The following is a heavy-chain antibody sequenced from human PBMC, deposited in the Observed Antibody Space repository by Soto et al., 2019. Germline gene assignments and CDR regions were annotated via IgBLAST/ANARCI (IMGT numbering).Heavy chain of an antibody. D-gene: IGHD6-13*01. J-gene: IGHJ5*02. Sequence: SETLSLTCAVYGGSFSGYYWSWIRQPPGKGLEWIGYIYYSGSTNYNPSLKSRVTISVDTSKNQFSLKLSSVTAADTAVYYCARQSFRYSSSQVGWLDPWGQGALVTVSS. CDR1: GGSFSGYY. V-gene: IGHV4-59*08. CDR3: ARQSFRYSSSQVGWLDP. CDR2: IYYSGST.